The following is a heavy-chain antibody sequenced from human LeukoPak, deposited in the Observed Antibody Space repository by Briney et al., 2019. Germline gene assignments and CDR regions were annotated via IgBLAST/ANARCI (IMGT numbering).Heavy chain of an antibody. CDR2: ISSGGTTI. CDR1: GFTFSDRY. V-gene: IGHV3-11*04. CDR3: GASRQYVGAFDI. D-gene: IGHD3-16*01. Sequence: GGSLRLSCAASGFTFSDRYMDWVRQAPGKGLEWISYISSGGTTIKYADSVRGRFTISRDDGRESLYLQMNSLRVEDTAIYYCGASRQYVGAFDIWGQGTLVSVSS. J-gene: IGHJ3*02.